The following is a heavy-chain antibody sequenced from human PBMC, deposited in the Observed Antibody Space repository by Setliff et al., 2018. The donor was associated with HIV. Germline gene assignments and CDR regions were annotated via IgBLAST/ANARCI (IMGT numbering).Heavy chain of an antibody. Sequence: PSETLSLTCTVSGGSISSYYWSWIRQPPGKGLEWIGYIYTSGSINYNPSLKSRVTISVDTSKNQFSLKLTSVAAADTAVYYCARADIVVVPAAIGWFDPWGQGTLVTVSS. J-gene: IGHJ5*02. V-gene: IGHV4-4*09. CDR1: GGSISSYY. D-gene: IGHD2-2*01. CDR2: IYTSGSI. CDR3: ARADIVVVPAAIGWFDP.